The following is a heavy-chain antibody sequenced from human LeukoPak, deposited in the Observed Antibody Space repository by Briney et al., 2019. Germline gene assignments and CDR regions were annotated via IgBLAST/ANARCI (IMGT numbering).Heavy chain of an antibody. CDR3: ASYLRSSGWYYYS. J-gene: IGHJ4*02. CDR1: GYTFTSYD. D-gene: IGHD6-19*01. V-gene: IGHV1-8*01. Sequence: ASVKVSCKASGYTFTSYDINWVRQATGQGLEWMGWMNPNSGNTGYAQKFQGRVTMTRNTSISTAYMELSSLRSEDTAVYYCASYLRSSGWYYYSWGQGTLVTVSS. CDR2: MNPNSGNT.